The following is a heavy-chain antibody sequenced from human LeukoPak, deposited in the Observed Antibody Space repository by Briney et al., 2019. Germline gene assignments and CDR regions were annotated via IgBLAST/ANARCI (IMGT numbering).Heavy chain of an antibody. V-gene: IGHV4-4*07. D-gene: IGHD1-26*01. CDR3: ARWSYSGSYYGGGHRGFDY. CDR2: IYTSETT. Sequence: SETLSLTCTGSGGSIGSSYWSWIRQPAGKGLEWIGHIYTSETTSYNPSLKSRVTMSVDTSKNQFSLRLSSVTAADTAVYYCARWSYSGSYYGGGHRGFDYWGQGTLVTVSS. CDR1: GGSIGSSY. J-gene: IGHJ4*02.